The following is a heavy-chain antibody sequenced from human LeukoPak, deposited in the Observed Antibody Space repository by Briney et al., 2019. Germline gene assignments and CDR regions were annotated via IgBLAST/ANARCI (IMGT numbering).Heavy chain of an antibody. CDR2: IRCDGSNK. V-gene: IGHV3-30*02. Sequence: GGSLRLSCAASGFTFSSYGMHWVRQAPGKGLEWVAFIRCDGSNKYYADSVKGRFTISRDNSKNTLYLQMNSLRAEDTAVYYCAKAHRATHFDYWGQGTLVTVSS. CDR1: GFTFSSYG. CDR3: AKAHRATHFDY. D-gene: IGHD5-24*01. J-gene: IGHJ4*02.